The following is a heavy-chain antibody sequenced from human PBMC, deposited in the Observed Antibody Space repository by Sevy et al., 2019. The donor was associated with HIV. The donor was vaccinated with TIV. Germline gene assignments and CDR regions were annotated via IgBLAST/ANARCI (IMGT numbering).Heavy chain of an antibody. V-gene: IGHV3-30*04. CDR3: ARGTYYYDSSGYALGY. D-gene: IGHD3-22*01. J-gene: IGHJ4*02. CDR1: GFTFSSYA. CDR2: ISYDGSNK. Sequence: QLGGSLRLSCAASGFTFSSYAMHWVRQAPGKGLEWVAVISYDGSNKYYADSVKGRFTISRDNSKNTLYLQMNSLRAEDTAGYYCARGTYYYDSSGYALGYWGQGTLVTVSS.